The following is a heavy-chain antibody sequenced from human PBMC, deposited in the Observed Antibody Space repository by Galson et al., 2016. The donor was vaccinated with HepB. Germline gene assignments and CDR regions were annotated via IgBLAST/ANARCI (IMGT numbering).Heavy chain of an antibody. J-gene: IGHJ4*02. CDR2: INQDGSGK. Sequence: SLRLSCAASGFPFSTFWMTWVRQAPGKGLEWVGNINQDGSGKYFVDSVKGRFTISRDNTKNSLFLQMNSLRAEDTAVYYCARIYIVGGTFDNWGQGTLVTFSS. CDR3: ARIYIVGGTFDN. D-gene: IGHD1-26*01. V-gene: IGHV3-7*01. CDR1: GFPFSTFW.